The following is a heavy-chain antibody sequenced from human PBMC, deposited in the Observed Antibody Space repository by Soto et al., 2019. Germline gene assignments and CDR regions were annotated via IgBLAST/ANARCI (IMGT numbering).Heavy chain of an antibody. J-gene: IGHJ6*02. V-gene: IGHV1-69*12. D-gene: IGHD3-16*01. CDR2: IIPIFGTA. CDR3: ARHLGGNHYYYGMDV. Sequence: QVQLVQSGAEVKKPGSSVKVSCKASGGTFSSYASSWVRQATGQGLEWMGGIIPIFGTADYAQKFQGRVTITADESTSTAYMDLSSLRSEDTAVYYCARHLGGNHYYYGMDVWGQGTTVTVSS. CDR1: GGTFSSYA.